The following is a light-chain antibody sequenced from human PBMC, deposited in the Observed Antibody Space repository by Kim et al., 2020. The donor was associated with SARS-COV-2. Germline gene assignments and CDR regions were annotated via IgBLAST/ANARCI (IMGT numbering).Light chain of an antibody. Sequence: QSVLTQPASVSGSPGQSITISCTGTSSDVGSYNLVSWYQQHPGKAPKLMIYEVTKRPSGVSSRFSGSRSGNTASLTISGLQAEDEADYYCCSYAGSPTFVVFGGGTQLTVL. CDR3: CSYAGSPTFVV. V-gene: IGLV2-23*02. CDR2: EVT. CDR1: SSDVGSYNL. J-gene: IGLJ2*01.